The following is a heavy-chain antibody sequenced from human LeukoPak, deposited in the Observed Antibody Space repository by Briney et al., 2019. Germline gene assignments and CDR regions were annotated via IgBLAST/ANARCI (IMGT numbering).Heavy chain of an antibody. Sequence: ASVKVSCKASGYTFTGHYMHWVRQAPGQGFEWMGWINPNSGGTNYAQKFQGRVTMTRDTSISTAYMELSRLRSDDTAVYYCARDPGYSSSWYSLDIWGQGTMVTVSS. D-gene: IGHD6-13*01. CDR1: GYTFTGHY. V-gene: IGHV1-2*02. J-gene: IGHJ3*02. CDR3: ARDPGYSSSWYSLDI. CDR2: INPNSGGT.